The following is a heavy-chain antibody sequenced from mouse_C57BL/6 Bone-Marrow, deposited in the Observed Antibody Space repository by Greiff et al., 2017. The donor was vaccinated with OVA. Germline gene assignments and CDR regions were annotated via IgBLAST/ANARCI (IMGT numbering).Heavy chain of an antibody. D-gene: IGHD1-1*01. CDR2: IDPANGNT. Sequence: EVQRVESAAELVRPGASVKLSCTASGFNIKNTYMHWVKQRPEQGLEWIGRIDPANGNTKYAPKFQGKATVTAHTSSNTAYLQLSSLTSEDTAIYYCAAYYYGSSYAVDYWGQGTTLTVSS. CDR1: GFNIKNTY. V-gene: IGHV14-3*01. CDR3: AAYYYGSSYAVDY. J-gene: IGHJ2*01.